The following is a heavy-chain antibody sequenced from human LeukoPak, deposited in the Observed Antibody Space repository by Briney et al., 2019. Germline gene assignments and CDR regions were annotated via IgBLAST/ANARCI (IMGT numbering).Heavy chain of an antibody. CDR3: ARAGGSYYDFWSGYYSDY. J-gene: IGHJ4*02. D-gene: IGHD3-3*01. Sequence: GGSLRLSCAASGFTFSSYAMSWVRQAPGKGLEWVSAISGSGGSTYYADSVKGRFTISRDNSKNTLYLQMNSLRAEDTAVYYCARAGGSYYDFWSGYYSDYWGQGTLVTVSS. CDR1: GFTFSSYA. V-gene: IGHV3-23*01. CDR2: ISGSGGST.